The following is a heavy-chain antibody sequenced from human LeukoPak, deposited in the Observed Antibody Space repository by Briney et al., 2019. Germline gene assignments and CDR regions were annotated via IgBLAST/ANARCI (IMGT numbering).Heavy chain of an antibody. J-gene: IGHJ4*02. V-gene: IGHV3-9*01. CDR2: ISWNSGSI. D-gene: IGHD3-22*01. Sequence: GGSLRLSCAASGFTFDDYAMHWVRQAPGKGLEWVSGISWNSGSIGYADSVKGRFTISRDNAKNSLYLQMNSLRAEDTALYYCAKDWGYYYDSSGSPYYFDYWGQGTLVTVSS. CDR1: GFTFDDYA. CDR3: AKDWGYYYDSSGSPYYFDY.